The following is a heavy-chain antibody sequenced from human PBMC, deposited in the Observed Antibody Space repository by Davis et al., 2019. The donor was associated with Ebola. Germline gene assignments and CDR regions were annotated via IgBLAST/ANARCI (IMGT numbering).Heavy chain of an antibody. CDR3: ARGSVEYYFDY. D-gene: IGHD5/OR15-5a*01. CDR2: ISYNGNT. CDR1: SGSISPYY. Sequence: MPSETLSLTCTLSSGSISPYYWSWIRQPPGKGLEWVGYISYNGNTNYNPSLWGRVAMSVDTSKNQFSLKVNSVTAADTAVYHCARGSVEYYFDYWGQGALVTVSS. J-gene: IGHJ4*02. V-gene: IGHV4-59*08.